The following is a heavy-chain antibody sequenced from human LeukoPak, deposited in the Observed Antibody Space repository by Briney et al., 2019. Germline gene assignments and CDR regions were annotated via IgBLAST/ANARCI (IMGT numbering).Heavy chain of an antibody. D-gene: IGHD3-10*01. CDR3: ARVGGSGSPTYLYFDY. V-gene: IGHV1-46*01. CDR2: IDPSGGST. J-gene: IGHJ4*02. CDR1: GGTFSSYA. Sequence: GASVKVSCKASGGTFSSYAISWVRQAPGQGLEWMGIIDPSGGSTSYAQKFQGRVTMTRDTSTSTVYMELSSLRSEDTAVYYCARVGGSGSPTYLYFDYWGQGTLVTVSS.